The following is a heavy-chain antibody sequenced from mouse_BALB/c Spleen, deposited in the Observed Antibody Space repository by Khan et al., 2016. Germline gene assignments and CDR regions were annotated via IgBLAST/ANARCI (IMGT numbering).Heavy chain of an antibody. Sequence: EVELVESGGDLVKPGGSLKLSCAASGFTFSGYTMSWVRQTPEKRLEWVATISSGGSYTYYPDSVKGRFTISRDNAKNTLYLQMSSLKSEDTAMYYCTRNYGSRGYFDYWGQAPLSQSPQ. CDR2: ISSGGSYT. J-gene: IGHJ2*01. CDR3: TRNYGSRGYFDY. CDR1: GFTFSGYT. V-gene: IGHV5-6-4*01. D-gene: IGHD1-1*01.